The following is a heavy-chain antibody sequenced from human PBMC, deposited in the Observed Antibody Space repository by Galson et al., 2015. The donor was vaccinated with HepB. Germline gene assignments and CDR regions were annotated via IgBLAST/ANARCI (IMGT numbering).Heavy chain of an antibody. D-gene: IGHD3-10*01. Sequence: CAISGDSVSSDTTAWNWIRQSPSRGLEWLGRTYCRARCYTDYAESVKGRITINPDTSKNQFSLHLNSVTPEDTAVYYCSREPPSDPGEEFLFRSPRAFDIWGQGTMVTVSS. V-gene: IGHV6-1*01. CDR1: GDSVSSDTTA. J-gene: IGHJ3*02. CDR2: TYCRARCYT. CDR3: SREPPSDPGEEFLFRSPRAFDI.